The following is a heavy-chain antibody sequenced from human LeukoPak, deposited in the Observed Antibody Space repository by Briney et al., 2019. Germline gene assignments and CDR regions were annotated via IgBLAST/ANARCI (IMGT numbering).Heavy chain of an antibody. V-gene: IGHV1-18*01. Sequence: ASVKASCKASGYTFTSYGISWVRQAPGQGLEWMGWISAYNGNTNYAQKLQGRLIITRDTSANTAYMELNSLRSEDTAVYYCARDSFGTSRPSDYWGQGTLVTVSA. CDR1: GYTFTSYG. CDR2: ISAYNGNT. D-gene: IGHD2-2*01. J-gene: IGHJ4*02. CDR3: ARDSFGTSRPSDY.